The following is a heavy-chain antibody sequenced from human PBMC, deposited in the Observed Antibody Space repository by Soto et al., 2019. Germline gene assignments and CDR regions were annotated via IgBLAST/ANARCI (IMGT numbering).Heavy chain of an antibody. CDR2: INHSGST. Sequence: SETLSLTCAVYGGSFSGYYWSWIRQPPGKGLEWIGEINHSGSTNYNPSLKSRVTISVDTSKNQFSLKLSSVTAADTAVYYCARGTGDIVATITPGGYYYYGMDVWGQGTTVTVSS. V-gene: IGHV4-34*01. J-gene: IGHJ6*02. CDR1: GGSFSGYY. CDR3: ARGTGDIVATITPGGYYYYGMDV. D-gene: IGHD5-12*01.